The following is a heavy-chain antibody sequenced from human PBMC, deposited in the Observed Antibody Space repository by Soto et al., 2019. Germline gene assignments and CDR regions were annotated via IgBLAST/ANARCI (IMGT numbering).Heavy chain of an antibody. CDR1: GGTFSSYA. CDR2: IIPIFGTA. J-gene: IGHJ6*02. D-gene: IGHD6-13*01. V-gene: IGHV1-69*01. CDR3: AREYNGIAAAYHGMDV. Sequence: QVRLVQSGAEVKKPGSSVKVSCKASGGTFSSYAISWVRQAPGQGLEWMGGIIPIFGTANYAQKFQGRVTITADESTSTAYMELSSLRSEDTAVYYCAREYNGIAAAYHGMDVWGQGTTVTVSS.